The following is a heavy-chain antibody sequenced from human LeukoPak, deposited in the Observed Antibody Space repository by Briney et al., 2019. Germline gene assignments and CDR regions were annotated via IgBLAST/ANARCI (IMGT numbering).Heavy chain of an antibody. Sequence: GGSLRLSCAASGFPFGTFAMHWVRQAPGKGLEWVAVISYDGSNKYYADSVKGRFTISRDNSKNTLYLQMNSLRAEDTAVYYCARFPDFDWLFFDYWGQGTLVTVSS. CDR1: GFPFGTFA. CDR3: ARFPDFDWLFFDY. D-gene: IGHD3-9*01. V-gene: IGHV3-30*04. J-gene: IGHJ4*02. CDR2: ISYDGSNK.